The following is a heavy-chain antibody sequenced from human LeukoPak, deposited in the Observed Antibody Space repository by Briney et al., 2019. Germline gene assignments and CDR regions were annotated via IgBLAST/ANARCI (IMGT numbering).Heavy chain of an antibody. D-gene: IGHD4-23*01. Sequence: ASVKVSCKASGYTFTSYGINWVRQATGQGLEWMGWMNPNSGNTGYAQKFQGRVTMTRNTSISTAYMELSSLRSEDTAVYYCARSRTVTLYYYYGMDVWGQGTTVTVSS. CDR2: MNPNSGNT. V-gene: IGHV1-8*01. CDR1: GYTFTSYG. CDR3: ARSRTVTLYYYYGMDV. J-gene: IGHJ6*02.